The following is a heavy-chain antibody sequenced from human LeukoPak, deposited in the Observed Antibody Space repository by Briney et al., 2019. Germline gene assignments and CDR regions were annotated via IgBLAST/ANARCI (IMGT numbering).Heavy chain of an antibody. Sequence: GASVKVSCKASGYTFTSYDINWVRQATGQGLEWMGWMNPNSGNTGYAQKFQGRVTMTRNTSISTAYMELSSLRSEDTAVHYCARAYSSGWYDYYYMDVWGKGTTVTISS. J-gene: IGHJ6*03. V-gene: IGHV1-8*01. CDR2: MNPNSGNT. CDR1: GYTFTSYD. D-gene: IGHD6-19*01. CDR3: ARAYSSGWYDYYYMDV.